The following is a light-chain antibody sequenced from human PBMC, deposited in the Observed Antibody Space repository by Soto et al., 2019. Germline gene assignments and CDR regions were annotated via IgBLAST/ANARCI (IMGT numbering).Light chain of an antibody. CDR1: QSVSTN. CDR2: DAS. Sequence: EIVMTQSPATLSVSPGERATLSCRASQSVSTNLAWYQHKPGQAPRLLIFDASQRATGIPARFRGSGCGTAFTLSISSLEPEDFSVYYCQQRTDRPPWTFGQGTKVDIK. CDR3: QQRTDRPPWT. V-gene: IGKV3-11*01. J-gene: IGKJ1*01.